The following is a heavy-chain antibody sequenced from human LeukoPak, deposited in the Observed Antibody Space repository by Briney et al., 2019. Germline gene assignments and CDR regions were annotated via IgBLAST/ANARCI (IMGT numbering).Heavy chain of an antibody. CDR2: IYHSGST. D-gene: IGHD6-13*01. CDR3: ASWSAAADPSWYFDL. Sequence: PSETLSLTCTVSGGSISSGGYYWSWIRQPPGKGLEWIGYIYHSGSTYYNPSLKSRVTISVDTSKNQFSLKLSSVTAADTAVYYCASWSAAADPSWYFDLWGRGTLVTVSS. J-gene: IGHJ2*01. CDR1: GGSISSGGYY. V-gene: IGHV4-30-2*05.